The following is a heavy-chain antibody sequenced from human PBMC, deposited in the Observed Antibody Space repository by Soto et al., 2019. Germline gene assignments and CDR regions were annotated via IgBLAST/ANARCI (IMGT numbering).Heavy chain of an antibody. V-gene: IGHV3-30-3*01. D-gene: IGHD2-2*01. J-gene: IGHJ6*02. CDR1: GFTFSSYA. CDR2: ISYDGSNK. CDR3: AREDDIVVVPAASANYYYGMDV. Sequence: GGSLRLSCAASGFTFSSYAMHWVRQAPGKGLEWVAVISYDGSNKYYADSVKGRFTISRDNSKNTLYLQMNSLRAEDTAVYYCAREDDIVVVPAASANYYYGMDVWGQGTTVTVSS.